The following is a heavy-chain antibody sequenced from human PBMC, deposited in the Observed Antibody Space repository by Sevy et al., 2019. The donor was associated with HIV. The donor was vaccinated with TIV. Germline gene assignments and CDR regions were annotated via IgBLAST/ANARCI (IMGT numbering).Heavy chain of an antibody. Sequence: ASVKVSCKASGYTFTTYAMNWVRQAPGQGLEWMGRINTNTGNPTYAPGFTGRFVFSLDTSVSTAYLQISSLKAEDTAVYYCARHIVSSSRRGGYYYYGMDVWGQGTTVTVSS. J-gene: IGHJ6*02. CDR2: INTNTGNP. V-gene: IGHV7-4-1*02. D-gene: IGHD6-6*01. CDR3: ARHIVSSSRRGGYYYYGMDV. CDR1: GYTFTTYA.